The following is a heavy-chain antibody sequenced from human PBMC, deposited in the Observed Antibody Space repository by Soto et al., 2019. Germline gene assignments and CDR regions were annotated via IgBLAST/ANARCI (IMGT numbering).Heavy chain of an antibody. CDR1: GFSFSSFA. Sequence: SLRLSCAVSGFSFSSFAMSWVRQAPGKGLEGVSAVIYSGGTTYYVDSVKGRFTISRDNSRNTHYLQMDGLRAEDTALYYCAKSRCRLLWIREIYCFDKWGQGTLVTVSS. V-gene: IGHV3-23*01. CDR3: AKSRCRLLWIREIYCFDK. CDR2: VIYSGGTT. D-gene: IGHD5-12*01. J-gene: IGHJ4*02.